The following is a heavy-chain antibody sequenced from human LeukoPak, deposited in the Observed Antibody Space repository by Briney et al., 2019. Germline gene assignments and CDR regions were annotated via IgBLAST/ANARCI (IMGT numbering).Heavy chain of an antibody. Sequence: GGSLRLSCATSGFTFSDCHMSWIRQAPGKGLEWVSYISSSGDSIYYADSVKGRFTISRDSAKNSLYLQMNSLRAEDTAMYYCARGAYISGWYSSPDYWGQGTLVTVSS. CDR1: GFTFSDCH. CDR2: ISSSGDSI. D-gene: IGHD6-19*01. CDR3: ARGAYISGWYSSPDY. J-gene: IGHJ4*02. V-gene: IGHV3-11*01.